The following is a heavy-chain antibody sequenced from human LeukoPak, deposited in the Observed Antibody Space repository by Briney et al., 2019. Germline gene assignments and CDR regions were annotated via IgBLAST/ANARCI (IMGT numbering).Heavy chain of an antibody. J-gene: IGHJ4*02. CDR3: ARAPYYYDSSAYSQFDY. Sequence: GASVKVSSKASGYTFTSYGISWVRQAPGQGLEWMGWISAYNGNTNYAQKLQGRVTMTTDTSTSTAYMELRSLRSDDTAVYYCARAPYYYDSSAYSQFDYWGQGTLVTVSS. V-gene: IGHV1-18*01. D-gene: IGHD3-22*01. CDR1: GYTFTSYG. CDR2: ISAYNGNT.